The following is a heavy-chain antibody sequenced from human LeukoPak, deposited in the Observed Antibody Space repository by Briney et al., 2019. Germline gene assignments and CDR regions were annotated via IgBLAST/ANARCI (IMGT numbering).Heavy chain of an antibody. D-gene: IGHD6-19*01. Sequence: ETLSLTCTVSGGSISSHYWSWIRQPPGKGLEWIGYIYYSGSTNYNPSLKSRVTISVDPSKNQFSLKLSSVTAADTAVYYCARDLSGWAYYFDYWGQGTLVTVSS. CDR2: IYYSGST. J-gene: IGHJ4*02. CDR3: ARDLSGWAYYFDY. V-gene: IGHV4-59*11. CDR1: GGSISSHY.